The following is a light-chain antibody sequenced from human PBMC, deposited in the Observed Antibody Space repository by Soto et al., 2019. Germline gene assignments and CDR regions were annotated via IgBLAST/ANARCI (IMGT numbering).Light chain of an antibody. CDR3: ATWADGLNSYV. Sequence: VLTQPPSASGTPGQRVTISCSGSSSNIGSNTVSWYQQLPQRAPKLLIFSNNQRPSGVPDRFSGSKSGTSASLAISGLQSEDEADYYCATWADGLNSYVFGTGTKV. J-gene: IGLJ1*01. CDR2: SNN. V-gene: IGLV1-44*01. CDR1: SSNIGSNT.